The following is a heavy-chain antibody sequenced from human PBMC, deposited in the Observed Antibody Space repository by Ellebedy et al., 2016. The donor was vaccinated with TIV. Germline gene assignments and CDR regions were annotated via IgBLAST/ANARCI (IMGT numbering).Heavy chain of an antibody. J-gene: IGHJ6*02. CDR3: ASRGVPLGYCSGGSCLQTYYYSGMDV. V-gene: IGHV1-3*01. Sequence: AASVKVSCKASGYTFTSYAMHWVRQAPGQRLEWMGWINAGNGNTKYSQKFQGRVTITRDTSASTAYMELSSLRSEDTAVYYCASRGVPLGYCSGGSCLQTYYYSGMDVWGQGTTVTVSS. D-gene: IGHD2-15*01. CDR2: INAGNGNT. CDR1: GYTFTSYA.